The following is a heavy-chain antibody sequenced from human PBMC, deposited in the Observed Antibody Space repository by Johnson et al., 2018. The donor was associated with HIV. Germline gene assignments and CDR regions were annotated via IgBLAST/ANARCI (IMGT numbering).Heavy chain of an antibody. J-gene: IGHJ3*02. CDR1: GFTFSSYW. D-gene: IGHD3-16*01. CDR3: ARDGVVPDAFDI. V-gene: IGHV3-7*01. Sequence: VQLVESGGGLVQPGGSLRLSCAASGFTFSSYWMSWVRQAPGKGLEWVANIKQDGSNKYHADSVKGRFTISRDNSKNTLYLQMNSLRGDDTAVYYCARDGVVPDAFDIWGQGTMVTVSS. CDR2: IKQDGSNK.